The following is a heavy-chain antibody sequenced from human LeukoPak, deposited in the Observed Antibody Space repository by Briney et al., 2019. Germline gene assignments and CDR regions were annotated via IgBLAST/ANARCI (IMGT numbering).Heavy chain of an antibody. CDR2: IHPGRGDT. V-gene: IGHV1-2*02. D-gene: IGHD5-18*01. Sequence: ASVKVSCKALGYTFTDHYFHWLRQAPGQGIEWMGWIHPGRGDTNIAQKFQGRVSLTRDMSISTAYMELSRLRYDDTAVYYCASGYRFRNWGQGTLVTVSS. J-gene: IGHJ4*02. CDR1: GYTFTDHY. CDR3: ASGYRFRN.